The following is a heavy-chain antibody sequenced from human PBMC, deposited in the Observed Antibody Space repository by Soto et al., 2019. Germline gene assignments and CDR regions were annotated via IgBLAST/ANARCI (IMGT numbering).Heavy chain of an antibody. CDR1: EYNITSFC. Sequence: SNKGSEYNITSFCGSWVRQMPGKGLEWTGRIDPSDSYTNYSPSFQGHVTISADKSISTAYLQWSSLKASDTAMHNSSRYVFDPRGQGTFVTVSS. V-gene: IGHV5-10-1*01. CDR3: SRYVFDP. D-gene: IGHD3-10*02. J-gene: IGHJ5*02. CDR2: IDPSDSYT.